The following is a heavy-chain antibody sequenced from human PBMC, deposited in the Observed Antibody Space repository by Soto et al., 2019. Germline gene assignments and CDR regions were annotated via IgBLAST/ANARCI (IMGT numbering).Heavy chain of an antibody. CDR3: ARYKSLGYYCGMDV. CDR2: IIPIFRTA. D-gene: IGHD1-1*01. CDR1: GGTFSSYA. Sequence: QVQLVQSGAEVKKPGSSVKVSCKASGGTFSSYAISWVRQAPGQGLEWMGGIIPIFRTANYAQKFEGRVTITADESTSPAYMELSSLRSEYTVVYYCARYKSLGYYCGMDVWGQGTTVTVSS. J-gene: IGHJ6*02. V-gene: IGHV1-69*01.